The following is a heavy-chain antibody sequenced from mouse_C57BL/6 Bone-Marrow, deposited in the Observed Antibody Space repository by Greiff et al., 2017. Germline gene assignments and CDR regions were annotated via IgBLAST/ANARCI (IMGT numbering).Heavy chain of an antibody. V-gene: IGHV2-9-1*01. CDR3: ARKGIDDGKWYFDV. CDR1: GFSLTSYA. Sequence: VQGVESGPGLVAPSQSLSITCTVSGFSLTSYAISWVRQPPGKGLEWLGVIWTGGGTNYNSALKSRLSISKDNSKSQVFLKMNSLRTDDTARYYCARKGIDDGKWYFDVWGTGTTVTVSS. J-gene: IGHJ1*03. D-gene: IGHD1-1*01. CDR2: IWTGGGT.